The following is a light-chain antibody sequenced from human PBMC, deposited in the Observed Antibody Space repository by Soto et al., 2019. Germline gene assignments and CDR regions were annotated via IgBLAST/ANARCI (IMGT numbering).Light chain of an antibody. CDR2: GAL. Sequence: EIVLTHSPCTLSLSPVERATLSCSASQSVSNNYLAWYQQKPGQAPRLLIYGALSRATGIPDRFSGSGYGTDFTLTISRLEPEDFAVYYCQQYGSSPITFGQGTRLEIK. J-gene: IGKJ5*01. CDR1: QSVSNNY. V-gene: IGKV3-20*01. CDR3: QQYGSSPIT.